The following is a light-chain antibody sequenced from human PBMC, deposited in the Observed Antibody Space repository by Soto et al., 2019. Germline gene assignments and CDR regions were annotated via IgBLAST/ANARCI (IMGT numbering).Light chain of an antibody. Sequence: EVVLTPYPGTLSLSPGERATLSCRASQGVTTAYLAWYQHKPGQAPRLLIYGASNRATGIPDRFSGSGYGTDFTHTISRQEPEDHAVYSCQQYGASPLFTFGPETKVDLK. V-gene: IGKV3-20*01. CDR3: QQYGASPLFT. CDR1: QGVTTAY. J-gene: IGKJ3*01. CDR2: GAS.